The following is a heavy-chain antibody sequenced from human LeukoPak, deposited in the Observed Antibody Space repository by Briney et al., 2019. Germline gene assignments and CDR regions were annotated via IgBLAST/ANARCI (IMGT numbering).Heavy chain of an antibody. Sequence: GASVKVSCKASGYAFSSYGISWVRQAPGQGLEWMGWISVNNGNTHYAQKFQGRVTMTTDTSTSTAYLEVRSLRSDDTAVYYCQRITIFGVIIDFDYWGQGSLVTVSS. J-gene: IGHJ4*02. V-gene: IGHV1-18*01. D-gene: IGHD3-3*01. CDR3: QRITIFGVIIDFDY. CDR2: ISVNNGNT. CDR1: GYAFSSYG.